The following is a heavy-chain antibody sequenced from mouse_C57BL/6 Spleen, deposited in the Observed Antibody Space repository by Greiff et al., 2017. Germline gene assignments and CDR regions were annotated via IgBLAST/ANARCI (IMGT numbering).Heavy chain of an antibody. CDR1: GFTFSSYA. CDR3: TRGGSSYGWYFDV. V-gene: IGHV5-9-1*02. Sequence: EVQLVESGEGLVKPGGSLKLSCAASGFTFSSYAMSWVRQTPEKRLEWVAYISSGGDYIYYADTVKGRFTISRDNARNTLYLQMSSLKSEDTAMYYCTRGGSSYGWYFDVWGTGTTVTVSS. J-gene: IGHJ1*03. D-gene: IGHD1-1*01. CDR2: ISSGGDYI.